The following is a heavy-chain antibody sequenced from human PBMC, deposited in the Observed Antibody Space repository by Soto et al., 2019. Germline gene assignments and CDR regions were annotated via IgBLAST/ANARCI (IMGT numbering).Heavy chain of an antibody. CDR1: GFSISGYW. Sequence: PWGSLRLSCAASGFSISGYWMHWVRQAPGKGLVWVSRIKSDGGSTSYADSVKGRFTISRDNAKNMLYLQMNSLRAEDTAVYYCARSDWIDLWGQGTLVTVSS. CDR3: ARSDWIDL. J-gene: IGHJ5*02. V-gene: IGHV3-74*01. CDR2: IKSDGGST.